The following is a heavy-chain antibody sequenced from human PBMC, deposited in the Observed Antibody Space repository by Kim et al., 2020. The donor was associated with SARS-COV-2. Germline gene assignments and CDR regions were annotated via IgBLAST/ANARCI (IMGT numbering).Heavy chain of an antibody. V-gene: IGHV3-30-3*01. Sequence: GGSLRLSCAASGFTFSSYAMHWVRQAPGKGLEWVAVISYDGSNKYYADSVKGRFTISRDNSKNTLYLQMNSLRAEDTAVYYCARHGGAYWGGDCYSHAFDIWGQGTMVTVSS. CDR1: GFTFSSYA. CDR3: ARHGGAYWGGDCYSHAFDI. CDR2: ISYDGSNK. J-gene: IGHJ3*02. D-gene: IGHD2-21*02.